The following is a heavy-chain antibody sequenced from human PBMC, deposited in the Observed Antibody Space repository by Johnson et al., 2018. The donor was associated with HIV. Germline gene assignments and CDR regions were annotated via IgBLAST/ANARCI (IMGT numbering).Heavy chain of an antibody. D-gene: IGHD3-16*01. CDR2: ISGSGGNT. Sequence: VQLVESGGGLVQPGGSLRLSCAASGFTFNTYAMSWVRQAPGKGLEWVSSISGSGGNTFYADSVRGRFTISRDNSQNTLYLQMNNLRVEDTAVYYCARGPGGGEDALDIWGQGTMVTVSS. J-gene: IGHJ3*02. V-gene: IGHV3-23*04. CDR3: ARGPGGGEDALDI. CDR1: GFTFNTYA.